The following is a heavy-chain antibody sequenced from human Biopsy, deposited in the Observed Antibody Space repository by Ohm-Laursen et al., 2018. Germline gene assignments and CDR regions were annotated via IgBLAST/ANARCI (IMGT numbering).Heavy chain of an antibody. CDR3: ARADPPLFYYGSGSSNWSDP. CDR2: MNPDSGNT. Sequence: ASVKVSCKTSGYTFTSYEINWVRQATGQGLEWMGWMNPDSGNTGYAQNFQGRVTMTRNTSISTAYMELGSLRSEDTAVYFCARADPPLFYYGSGSSNWSDPWGQGTLVTVSS. D-gene: IGHD3-10*01. CDR1: GYTFTSYE. J-gene: IGHJ5*02. V-gene: IGHV1-8*01.